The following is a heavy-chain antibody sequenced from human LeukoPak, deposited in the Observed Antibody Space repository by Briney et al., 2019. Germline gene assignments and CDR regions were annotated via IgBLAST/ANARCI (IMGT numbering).Heavy chain of an antibody. V-gene: IGHV4-39*07. J-gene: IGHJ5*02. CDR2: IYYSGST. D-gene: IGHD5-18*01. Sequence: SDTLSLTGTVAGGSISSSSYYWGWIRQPPGKGLEWIGSIYYSGSTYYNPSLKSRVTISVDTSKNQFSLKLSSVTAADTAVYYCARDGGYSYGYSLVPCTFDPWGQGTLVTVSS. CDR1: GGSISSSSYY. CDR3: ARDGGYSYGYSLVPCTFDP.